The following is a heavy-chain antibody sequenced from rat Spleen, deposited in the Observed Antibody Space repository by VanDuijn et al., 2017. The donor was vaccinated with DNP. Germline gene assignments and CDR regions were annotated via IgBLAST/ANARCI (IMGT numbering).Heavy chain of an antibody. CDR3: ARVGDLHDGGDGDALDV. CDR1: GFTFADFY. CDR2: IREKANSYTT. D-gene: IGHD1-12*02. V-gene: IGHV7-6*01. J-gene: IGHJ4*01. Sequence: EVKLLESGGGLVQPGGSLRLSCAASGFTFADFYMSWFRQSPGKAPEWLSFIREKANSYTTEYNPSVKGRFTISRDDAKDTLSLQMNSLRSEDTATYYCARVGDLHDGGDGDALDVWGQGTSVTVSS.